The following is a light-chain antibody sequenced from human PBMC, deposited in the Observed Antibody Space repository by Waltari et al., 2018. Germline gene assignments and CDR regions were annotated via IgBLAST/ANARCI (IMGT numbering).Light chain of an antibody. CDR3: QVWDSDSNHYV. CDR2: DDG. Sequence: SYELTQPPSVPVAPGQPARITCAGVKLGRKTVQWYQHKPGQAPVLVVYDDGDRPPGIPERFSGSNSGNTAALTISRVDAGDEAEYYCQVWDSDSNHYVFGTVTKVTVL. J-gene: IGLJ1*01. V-gene: IGLV3-21*02. CDR1: KLGRKT.